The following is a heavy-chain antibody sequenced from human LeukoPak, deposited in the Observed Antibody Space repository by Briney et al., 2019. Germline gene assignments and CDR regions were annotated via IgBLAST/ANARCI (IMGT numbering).Heavy chain of an antibody. V-gene: IGHV4-4*09. CDR2: IYTSGTT. CDR3: ASDNRYSSSWYAGFYYYYYMDV. D-gene: IGHD6-13*01. Sequence: SETLSLTCSVSGASLSSYYWSWIRRPPGKELEWIGYIYTSGTTDYNPSLKSRVTMSVDTSSNHVSLNLSSVTAADTAVYYCASDNRYSSSWYAGFYYYYYMDVWGKGTTVTVSS. CDR1: GASLSSYY. J-gene: IGHJ6*03.